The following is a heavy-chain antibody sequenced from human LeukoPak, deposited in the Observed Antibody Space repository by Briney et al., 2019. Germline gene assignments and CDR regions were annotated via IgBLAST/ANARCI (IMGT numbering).Heavy chain of an antibody. V-gene: IGHV1-46*01. D-gene: IGHD1-14*01. Sequence: ASVKVSCKAPGYTFTSYYMHWVRQAPGQGLEWMGIINPSGGSTSYAQKFQGRVTMTRDTSTSTVYMELSSLRSEDTAVYYCARVLPTDESREDAFDIWGQGTMVTVSS. CDR1: GYTFTSYY. CDR2: INPSGGST. CDR3: ARVLPTDESREDAFDI. J-gene: IGHJ3*02.